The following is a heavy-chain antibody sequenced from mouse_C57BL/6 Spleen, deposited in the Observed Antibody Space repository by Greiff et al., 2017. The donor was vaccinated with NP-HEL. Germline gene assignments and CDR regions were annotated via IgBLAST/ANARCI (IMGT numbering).Heavy chain of an antibody. D-gene: IGHD1-1*01. Sequence: QVQLQQSGPELVKPGASVKISCKASGYAFSSSWMNWVKQRPGKGLEWIGRIYPGDGDTNYNGKFKGKATLTADKSSSTAYMQLSSLTSEDSAVYFCAREKITTVVGGYFDVWGTGTTVTVSS. CDR3: AREKITTVVGGYFDV. V-gene: IGHV1-82*01. CDR2: IYPGDGDT. CDR1: GYAFSSSW. J-gene: IGHJ1*03.